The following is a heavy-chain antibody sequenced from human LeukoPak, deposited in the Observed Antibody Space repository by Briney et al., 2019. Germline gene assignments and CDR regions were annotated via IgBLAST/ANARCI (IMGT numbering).Heavy chain of an antibody. V-gene: IGHV3-23*05. Sequence: GGSLRLSCVASGFTFSDYAMNWVRQAPGKGLEWVSTFKTKYNQVYYAESVRGRFTISRDNSKNTLYLQMNTLRAEDTAVYYCTGPGYGSPISNFDYWGQGTLVTVSS. CDR3: TGPGYGSPISNFDY. J-gene: IGHJ4*02. D-gene: IGHD4-17*01. CDR2: FKTKYNQV. CDR1: GFTFSDYA.